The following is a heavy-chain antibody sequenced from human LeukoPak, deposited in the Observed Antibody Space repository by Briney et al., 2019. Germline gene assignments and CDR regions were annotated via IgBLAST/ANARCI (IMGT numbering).Heavy chain of an antibody. CDR1: GGTFSSYA. D-gene: IGHD3-9*01. J-gene: IGHJ6*04. CDR2: IIPIFGTA. V-gene: IGHV1-69*06. Sequence: SVKVSCKASGGTFSSYAISWVRQAPGQGLEWMGGIIPIFGTANYAQKFQGRVTITADKSTSTAYMELSSLRSEDTAVYYCARGPLSLGRYFDWLSRYYYYGMDVWGKGTTVTVSS. CDR3: ARGPLSLGRYFDWLSRYYYYGMDV.